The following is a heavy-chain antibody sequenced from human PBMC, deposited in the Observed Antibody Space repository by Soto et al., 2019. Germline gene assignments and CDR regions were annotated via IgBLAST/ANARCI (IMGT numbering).Heavy chain of an antibody. CDR1: GFTFSSYW. J-gene: IGHJ1*01. V-gene: IGHV3-74*01. CDR2: ISNDGSS. CDR3: ARLPNKSPQN. Sequence: EVQLVESGGGLVQPGGSLRLSCVASGFTFSSYWMHWVRQAPGKGLVWVSSISNDGSSIYADPVKGRFTISRDNAKNTLYLQMSSLRAEDTAVYYCARLPNKSPQNWCQGTLVIVSP.